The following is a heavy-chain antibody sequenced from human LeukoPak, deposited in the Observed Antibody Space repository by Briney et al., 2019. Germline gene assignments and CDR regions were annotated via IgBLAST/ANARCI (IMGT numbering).Heavy chain of an antibody. CDR1: GFTFCDYV. CDR3: AKGYSGSYAGVDY. J-gene: IGHJ4*02. CDR2: ISWNSDSI. V-gene: IGHV3-9*01. Sequence: GGSLRLSCAASGFTFCDYVMHWVRQAPGKGLEWVSGISWNSDSIAYADSVKGRFTISRDSAKNSLYLQINSLRAEDTASYYCAKGYSGSYAGVDYWGQGTLVTVSS. D-gene: IGHD1-26*01.